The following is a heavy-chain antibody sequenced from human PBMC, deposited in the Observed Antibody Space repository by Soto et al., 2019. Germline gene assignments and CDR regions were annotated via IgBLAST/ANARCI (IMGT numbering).Heavy chain of an antibody. CDR2: SIPIFGTA. J-gene: IGHJ4*02. D-gene: IGHD2-8*01. CDR3: ARDSRWGDCTNGVCHTEDY. Sequence: QVQLVQSGAEVKKPGSSVKVSCKASGGTFSSYAISWVRQAPGQGIAWMGGSIPIFGTANYAQKFQGRVTITADESTSTAYMELSSLRSEDTAVYYCARDSRWGDCTNGVCHTEDYWGQGTLVTVSS. V-gene: IGHV1-69*01. CDR1: GGTFSSYA.